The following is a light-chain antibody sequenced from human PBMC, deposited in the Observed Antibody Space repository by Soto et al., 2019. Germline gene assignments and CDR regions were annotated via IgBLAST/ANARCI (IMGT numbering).Light chain of an antibody. CDR3: QQRNKWPFT. CDR1: QSVSSY. J-gene: IGKJ4*01. CDR2: DAS. Sequence: EIVLTQSPATLSLSPGERATLSCRASQSVSSYLAWYQQKPGQAPRLLIYDASNKATGIPARFSGSGSGTDITLTISSLEPEDFAIYYGQQRNKWPFTFGGGTKVEIK. V-gene: IGKV3-11*01.